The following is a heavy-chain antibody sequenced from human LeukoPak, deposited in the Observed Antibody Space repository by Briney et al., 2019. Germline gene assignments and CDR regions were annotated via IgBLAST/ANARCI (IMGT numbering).Heavy chain of an antibody. D-gene: IGHD3-22*01. CDR1: GFTFSSYS. J-gene: IGHJ4*02. CDR2: ISSSSSYI. Sequence: PGGSLRLSCAASGFTFSSYSMNWVRQAPGKGLEWVSSISSSSSYIYYADSVKGRFTISRDNAKNSLYLQMNSLRAEDTAVYYCARDPLPKDSSGPFDYWGQGTLVTVSS. V-gene: IGHV3-21*01. CDR3: ARDPLPKDSSGPFDY.